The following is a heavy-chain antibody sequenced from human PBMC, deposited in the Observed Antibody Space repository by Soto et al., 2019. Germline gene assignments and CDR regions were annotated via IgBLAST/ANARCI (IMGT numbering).Heavy chain of an antibody. J-gene: IGHJ5*02. V-gene: IGHV1-69*06. D-gene: IGHD3-22*01. Sequence: SVKVSCKASGGPFGSDAITWVRQAPGQGLEWVGRIIPIFGTTNYAQNLQRRVTISADKSTLTSYMELHSLTSDDTALYYCARDRTDSGYYTKWIDPGG. CDR3: ARDRTDSGYYTKWIDP. CDR1: GGPFGSDA. CDR2: IIPIFGTT.